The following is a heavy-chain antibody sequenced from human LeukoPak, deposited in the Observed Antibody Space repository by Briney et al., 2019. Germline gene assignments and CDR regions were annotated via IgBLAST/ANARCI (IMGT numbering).Heavy chain of an antibody. Sequence: SLRLSCAASGFTFSSYGMHWVRQAPGKGLEWVAVISYDGSNKYYADSVKGRFTISRDNSKNTLYLQMNSLRAEDTAVYYCAGAKSSSWTAFDYWGQGTLVTVSS. CDR3: AGAKSSSWTAFDY. D-gene: IGHD6-13*01. V-gene: IGHV3-30*03. CDR2: ISYDGSNK. J-gene: IGHJ4*02. CDR1: GFTFSSYG.